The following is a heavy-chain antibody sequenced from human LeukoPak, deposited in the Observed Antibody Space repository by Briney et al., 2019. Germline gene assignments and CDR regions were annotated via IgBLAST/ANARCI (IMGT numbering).Heavy chain of an antibody. V-gene: IGHV4-31*03. CDR2: IYYSGST. CDR3: ARVPGSIAVVWD. CDR1: GGSISSGGYY. J-gene: IGHJ4*02. Sequence: SGTLSLTCTVSGGSISSGGYYWSWIRQHPGKGLEWIGCIYYSGSTYYNPSLKSRVTISVDTSKNQFSLKLSSVTAADTAVYYCARVPGSIAVVWDWGQGTLVTVSS. D-gene: IGHD6-19*01.